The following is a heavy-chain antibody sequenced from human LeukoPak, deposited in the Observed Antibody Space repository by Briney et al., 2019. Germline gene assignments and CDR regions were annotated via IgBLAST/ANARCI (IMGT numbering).Heavy chain of an antibody. CDR3: ARSKQVGIDY. V-gene: IGHV3-7*03. J-gene: IGHJ4*02. Sequence: GGSLRLSCAASGFTFSRYWMSWVRQIPGKGLEWVANIKQDGSKTYHVDSVKDRFTISSDNAKNSLYLQMNSLRAEDTAVYYCARSKQVGIDYWGQGTLVTVSS. CDR2: IKQDGSKT. CDR1: GFTFSRYW. D-gene: IGHD6-6*01.